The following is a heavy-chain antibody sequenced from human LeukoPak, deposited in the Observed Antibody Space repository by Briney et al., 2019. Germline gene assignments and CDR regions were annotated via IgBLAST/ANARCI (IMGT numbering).Heavy chain of an antibody. CDR1: GLTFSNYA. D-gene: IGHD6-6*01. V-gene: IGHV3-23*01. CDR2: ISDSGGST. Sequence: AGGSLRLSCAASGLTFSNYAMSWVRQAPGKGLEWVSGISDSGGSTYYADSVKGRFTISRDNSKNTLYLQMNSLRAEDTAVYYCAKAKGFGIAARPLDYWGQGTLVTVSS. CDR3: AKAKGFGIAARPLDY. J-gene: IGHJ4*02.